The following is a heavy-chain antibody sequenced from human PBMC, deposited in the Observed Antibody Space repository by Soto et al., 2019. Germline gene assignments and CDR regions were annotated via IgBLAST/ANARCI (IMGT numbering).Heavy chain of an antibody. Sequence: PSETLSLPCTLSAGSISSGDYYWSCIRQPPRKRLECIGYIYYSGSTYYNPSSKSRVTISVDTSKNQFSLKLSSVTAADPAVYYCARGTPALFRYFEWLSRNNWFDHWGQATLVTVSS. D-gene: IGHD3-9*01. CDR2: IYYSGST. CDR1: AGSISSGDYY. CDR3: ARGTPALFRYFEWLSRNNWFDH. V-gene: IGHV4-30-4*01. J-gene: IGHJ5*02.